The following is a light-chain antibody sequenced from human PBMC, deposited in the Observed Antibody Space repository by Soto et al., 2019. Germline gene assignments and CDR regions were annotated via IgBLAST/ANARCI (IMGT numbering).Light chain of an antibody. CDR1: SGDVGNYNL. V-gene: IGLV2-23*01. Sequence: QSVLTQPASVSGSPGQSITISCTGVSGDVGNYNLVSWDQQHPAKAPKLIIYEDDKRPSGVSNCFSGSKSGDTASLTISGLQSEDEAAYYCCSYLGSSTVFGGGTQLTVL. J-gene: IGLJ7*01. CDR3: CSYLGSSTV. CDR2: EDD.